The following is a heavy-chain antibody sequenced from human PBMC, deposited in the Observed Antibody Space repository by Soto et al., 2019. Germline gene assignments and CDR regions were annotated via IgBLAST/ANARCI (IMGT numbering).Heavy chain of an antibody. CDR1: GLPLSSYE. CDR2: ISSSGSTI. V-gene: IGHV3-48*03. CDR3: AGEYCASYTSCDY. D-gene: IGHD2-2*02. Sequence: EVTLRLPCSASGLPLSSYEMNWVRQSPGKGLEWVTYISSSGSTIYYADSVKGRFTSPRDNANNSLYLQMNNLRAEETAVYYGAGEYCASYTSCDYLGRGTLGTVAS. J-gene: IGHJ4*02.